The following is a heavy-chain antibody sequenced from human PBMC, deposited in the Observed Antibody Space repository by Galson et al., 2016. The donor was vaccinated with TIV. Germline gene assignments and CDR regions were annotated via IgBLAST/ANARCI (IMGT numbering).Heavy chain of an antibody. D-gene: IGHD3-22*01. CDR2: IRYDGSNT. Sequence: SLRLSCAASGFSFSAYGMHWVRQAPGKGLEWVAFIRYDGSNTFYADSVKGRFTFSRDNSKNTLYLQMNNLRVDDTAVFYCAEDFSYSSVSGYYYYYMDVWGKGTTVTVSS. CDR3: AEDFSYSSVSGYYYYYMDV. CDR1: GFSFSAYG. V-gene: IGHV3-30*02. J-gene: IGHJ6*03.